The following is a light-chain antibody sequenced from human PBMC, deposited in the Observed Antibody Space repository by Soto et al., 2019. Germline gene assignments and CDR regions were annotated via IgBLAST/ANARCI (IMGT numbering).Light chain of an antibody. J-gene: IGKJ4*01. CDR3: QQTTSFPLT. V-gene: IGKV1-12*01. CDR1: QGISSW. Sequence: IQMTQSPSFVSASVGDRVTITCRASQGISSWLAWYQHKPGRAPKLLIHAASNLESGVPSRFSGSGSGTDSTLTFSSLQPEDFATYYCQQTTSFPLTFGGGTKVDIK. CDR2: AAS.